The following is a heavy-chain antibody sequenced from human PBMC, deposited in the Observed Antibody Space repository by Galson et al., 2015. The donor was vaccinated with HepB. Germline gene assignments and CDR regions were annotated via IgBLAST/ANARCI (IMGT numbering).Heavy chain of an antibody. D-gene: IGHD3-22*01. J-gene: IGHJ4*02. CDR2: ISYDGSNK. Sequence: SLRLSCAASGFTFSSYAMHWVRQAPGKGLEWVAVISYDGSNKYYADSVRGRFTISRDNSKNTLYLQMNSLRAEDTAVYYCARDWGSYDSSGYYDYWGQGTLVTVSS. V-gene: IGHV3-30-3*01. CDR3: ARDWGSYDSSGYYDY. CDR1: GFTFSSYA.